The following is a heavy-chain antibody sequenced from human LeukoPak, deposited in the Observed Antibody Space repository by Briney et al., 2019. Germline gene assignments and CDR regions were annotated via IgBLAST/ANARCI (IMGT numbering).Heavy chain of an antibody. Sequence: SVKVSCKASGGTFSSYAISWVRQAPGQGLEWMGRIIPILGIANYAQKFQGRVTITADKSTSTAYMELSSLRSEDTAVYYCARPRGYSYGYGYLPFDYWGQGTLVTVSS. D-gene: IGHD5-18*01. J-gene: IGHJ4*02. V-gene: IGHV1-69*04. CDR3: ARPRGYSYGYGYLPFDY. CDR2: IIPILGIA. CDR1: GGTFSSYA.